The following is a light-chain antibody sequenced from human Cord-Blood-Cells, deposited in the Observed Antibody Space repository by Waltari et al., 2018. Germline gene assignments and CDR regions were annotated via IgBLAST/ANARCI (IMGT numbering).Light chain of an antibody. J-gene: IGLJ3*02. V-gene: IGLV3-25*02. CDR1: ALPKQY. Sequence: SYELTQPPSVSVSPGQTARITCSGDALPKQYAYWYQQKPGQAPVLVIYKDIERPSGIPGRFSGSSSGTTVTLTISGVHAEDEADYYCQSADSSGTWVFGGGTKLTVL. CDR3: QSADSSGTWV. CDR2: KDI.